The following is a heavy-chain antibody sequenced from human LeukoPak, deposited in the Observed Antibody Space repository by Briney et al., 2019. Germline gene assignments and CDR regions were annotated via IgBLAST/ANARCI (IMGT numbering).Heavy chain of an antibody. Sequence: SQTLSLTCTVSGGSISGGSYYWSWIRQPAGKGLEWIGRIYTSGSTNYNPSLKSRVTISVDTSKNQFSLKLSSVTAADTAVYYCARDYNWFDPWGQGTLVTVSS. CDR2: IYTSGST. CDR1: GGSISGGSYY. J-gene: IGHJ5*02. CDR3: ARDYNWFDP. V-gene: IGHV4-61*02.